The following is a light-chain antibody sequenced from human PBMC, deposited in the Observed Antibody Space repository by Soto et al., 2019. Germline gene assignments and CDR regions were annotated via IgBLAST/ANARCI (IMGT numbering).Light chain of an antibody. J-gene: IGKJ2*01. CDR1: QDVSNQ. CDR2: GVS. CDR3: QQDFYWPPHPN. Sequence: EILMTQSPATLRVSPGDTVTLSCRASQDVSNQVACYQQKPGQAPRLLIFGVSDRPTGVPDRFSVEGSASDFKLTNPSLQPDYAAHYYCQQDFYWPPHPNFGRGTQLEI. V-gene: IGKV3-15*01.